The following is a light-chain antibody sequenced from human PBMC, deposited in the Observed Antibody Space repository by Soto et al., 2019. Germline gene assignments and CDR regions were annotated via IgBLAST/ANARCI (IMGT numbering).Light chain of an antibody. CDR1: QDIGND. V-gene: IGKV1-6*01. Sequence: AIQMTQSPSSVSASLGDRVTITCRASQDIGNDLAWYQQRPGQAPKLLIYAASSLQSGLPSRFSGGGSGTDFTLTINNLQPGDIATYYCLQDYNFHLTFGGGTKVEIK. CDR2: AAS. J-gene: IGKJ4*01. CDR3: LQDYNFHLT.